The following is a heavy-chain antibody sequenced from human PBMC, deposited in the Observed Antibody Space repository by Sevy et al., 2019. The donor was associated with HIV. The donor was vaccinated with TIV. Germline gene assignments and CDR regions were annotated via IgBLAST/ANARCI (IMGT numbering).Heavy chain of an antibody. Sequence: GGSLRLSCAASGIPFSGFSMNWVRQAPGKGLEWVSSISSHDSYIYDADSLKGRFTISRDNAKNSMYLQMNSLRAEDTAVYYCARDVCSGRGCYYDYRGQGTLVTVSS. CDR1: GIPFSGFS. CDR3: ARDVCSGRGCYYDY. J-gene: IGHJ4*02. V-gene: IGHV3-21*01. D-gene: IGHD2-15*01. CDR2: ISSHDSYI.